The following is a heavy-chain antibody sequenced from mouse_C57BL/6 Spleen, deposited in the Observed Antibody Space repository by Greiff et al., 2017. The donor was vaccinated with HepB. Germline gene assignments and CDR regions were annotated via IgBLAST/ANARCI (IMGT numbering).Heavy chain of an antibody. J-gene: IGHJ2*01. D-gene: IGHD4-1*01. V-gene: IGHV1-52*01. CDR2: IDPSDSET. CDR3: ARGGGTGSYFDY. Sequence: VQLQQPGAELVRPGSSVKLSCKASGYTFTSYWMHWVKQRPIQGLEWIGNIDPSDSETHYNQKFKDKATLTVDKSSSTAYMQLSSLTSEDSAVYYCARGGGTGSYFDYWGQGTTLTVSS. CDR1: GYTFTSYW.